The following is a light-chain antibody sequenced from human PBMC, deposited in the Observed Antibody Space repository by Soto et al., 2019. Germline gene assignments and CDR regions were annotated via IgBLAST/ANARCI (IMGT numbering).Light chain of an antibody. CDR3: QSYDNSLTAVI. CDR1: RSNIGANFG. Sequence: QSVLMQPPSVSGAPGQRVTIPCTGSRSNIGANFGVQWYQQLPGTAPKLLIYDNTNRPSGVPDRFSGSKSGTSGSLAITGLQAEDEADYYCQSYDNSLTAVIFGGGTKLTVL. J-gene: IGLJ2*01. V-gene: IGLV1-40*01. CDR2: DNT.